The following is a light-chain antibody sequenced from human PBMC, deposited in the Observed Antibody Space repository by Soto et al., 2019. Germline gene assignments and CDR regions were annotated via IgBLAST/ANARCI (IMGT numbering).Light chain of an antibody. J-gene: IGKJ5*01. CDR3: QQYNSYSVT. Sequence: DIQMTQSPSSVSASVGDRVTITCRASQGVSTWLAWYQQKPGKAPNLLIYAASNLQSGVPSRFSGSGSGTEFTLTISSLQPDDFATYYCQQYNSYSVTFGQGTRLEI. CDR1: QGVSTW. CDR2: AAS. V-gene: IGKV1-5*01.